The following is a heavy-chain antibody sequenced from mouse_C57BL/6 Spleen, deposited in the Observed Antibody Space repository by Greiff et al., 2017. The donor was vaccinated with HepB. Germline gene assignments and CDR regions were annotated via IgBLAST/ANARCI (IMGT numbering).Heavy chain of an antibody. V-gene: IGHV14-2*01. CDR1: GFNIKDYY. J-gene: IGHJ1*03. CDR2: IDPEDGET. Sequence: EVKLLESGAELVRPGASVKLSCTASGFNIKDYYMHWVKQRPEQGLEWIGRIDPEDGETKYAPKFQGKATITADTSSNTAYLQLSSLTSEDTAVYYCARTTVVEDFEGWGTGTTVTAAS. CDR3: ARTTVVEDFEG. D-gene: IGHD1-1*01.